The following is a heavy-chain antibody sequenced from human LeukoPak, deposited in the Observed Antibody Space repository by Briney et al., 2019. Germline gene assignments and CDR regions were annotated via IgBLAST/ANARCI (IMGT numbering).Heavy chain of an antibody. D-gene: IGHD3-9*01. J-gene: IGHJ4*02. Sequence: GGSLRLSCTASGFTFSDYGMHWVRQPPGKGLEWVAIIWYDGSNKTYEDSVKGRFTISRDNSKNTLYLQMNSLRAEDTAEYYCAKGGRYYDILTGYYSLLYYFDYWGQGTLVTVSS. CDR1: GFTFSDYG. CDR3: AKGGRYYDILTGYYSLLYYFDY. V-gene: IGHV3-33*06. CDR2: IWYDGSNK.